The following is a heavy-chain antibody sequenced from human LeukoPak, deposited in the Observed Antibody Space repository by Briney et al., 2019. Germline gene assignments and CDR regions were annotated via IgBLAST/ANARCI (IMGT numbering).Heavy chain of an antibody. CDR2: IFYSGSL. Sequence: SETLSLTCTVSGGSITSHYWSWIRQPPGKGLECLGYIFYSGSLAYNPSLKSRVTISVDTSSNQFSLKLTSVTAADTAVYYCTRQLTTVSRGGWFDPWGQGTLVTVSS. J-gene: IGHJ5*02. CDR3: TRQLTTVSRGGWFDP. CDR1: GGSITSHY. D-gene: IGHD4-17*01. V-gene: IGHV4-59*11.